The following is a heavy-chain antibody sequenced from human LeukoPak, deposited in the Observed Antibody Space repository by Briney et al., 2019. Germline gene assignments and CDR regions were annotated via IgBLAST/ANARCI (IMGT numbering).Heavy chain of an antibody. J-gene: IGHJ4*02. D-gene: IGHD6-6*01. Sequence: ASVKVSCKASGYTFTGYYMHWVRQAPGQGLEWMGWMNPNGGNTGYAQKFQGRVTMTRNTSISTAYMELSSLRSEDTAVYYCAGFSSSAAEIFDYWGQGTLVTVSS. V-gene: IGHV1-8*02. CDR2: MNPNGGNT. CDR3: AGFSSSAAEIFDY. CDR1: GYTFTGYY.